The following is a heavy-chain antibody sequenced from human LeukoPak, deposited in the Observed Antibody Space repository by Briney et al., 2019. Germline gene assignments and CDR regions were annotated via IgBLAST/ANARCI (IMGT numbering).Heavy chain of an antibody. D-gene: IGHD2-2*01. CDR3: ARGYCSSTSCYAFDI. CDR1: GGTFSSYA. CDR2: IVPIFGTA. V-gene: IGHV1-69*06. J-gene: IGHJ3*02. Sequence: SVKVSCKASGGTFSSYAISWVRQAPGQGLEWMGGIVPIFGTANYAQKFQGRVTITADKSTSTAYMELSSLRSEDTAVYYCARGYCSSTSCYAFDIWGQGTMVTVSS.